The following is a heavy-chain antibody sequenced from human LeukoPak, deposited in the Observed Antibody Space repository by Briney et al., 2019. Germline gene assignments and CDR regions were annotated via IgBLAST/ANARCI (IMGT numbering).Heavy chain of an antibody. CDR2: IYNSGTT. Sequence: GGSLRLSCAASGFTVSSSYMSWVRQAPGKGLEWVSVIYNSGTTYYADSVKGRFTISRDNSKNTLYLQMNSLRVDDTAVYYCANYNSGPFDYWGQGTLVTVSS. CDR1: GFTVSSSY. D-gene: IGHD6-19*01. CDR3: ANYNSGPFDY. V-gene: IGHV3-66*01. J-gene: IGHJ4*02.